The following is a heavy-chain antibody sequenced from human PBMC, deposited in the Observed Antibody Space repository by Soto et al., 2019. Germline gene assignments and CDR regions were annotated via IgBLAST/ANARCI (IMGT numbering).Heavy chain of an antibody. CDR1: GFTFSSYA. CDR3: AKNRIARTAHYYYGMDV. Sequence: GGSLRLSCAASGFTFSSYAMSWVRQAPGKGLEWVSAISGSGGSTYYADSVKGRFTISRDNSKNTLYLQMNSLRAEDTAVYYCAKNRIARTAHYYYGMDVWGQGTTVTVSS. V-gene: IGHV3-23*01. J-gene: IGHJ6*02. D-gene: IGHD6-13*01. CDR2: ISGSGGST.